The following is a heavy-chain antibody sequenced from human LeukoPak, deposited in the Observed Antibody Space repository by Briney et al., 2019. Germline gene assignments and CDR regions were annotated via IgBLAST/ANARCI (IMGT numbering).Heavy chain of an antibody. CDR2: IKQDGSAT. J-gene: IGHJ6*03. V-gene: IGHV3-7*01. CDR3: AKRLAIAAAGGSARDYYMDV. CDR1: GFTFSRYW. Sequence: GGSLRLSCAASGFTFSRYWMSWVRQAPGKGLEWVANIKQDGSATYYVDSVKGRFTISRDNSKNTLYLQMNSLRAEDTAVYYCAKRLAIAAAGGSARDYYMDVWGKGTTVTVSS. D-gene: IGHD6-13*01.